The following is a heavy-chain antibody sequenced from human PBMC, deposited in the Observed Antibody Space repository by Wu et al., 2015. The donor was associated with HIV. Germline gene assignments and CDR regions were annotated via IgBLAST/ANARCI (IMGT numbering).Heavy chain of an antibody. Sequence: QGQVVQSGAEVKKPGASVKVSCKASGYTFTGYYIHWVRQAPGQGLEWMGWINPNSGGTNYAQKFQGRVTMTRDTSISTAYMELSRLTSDDTAVYYCAKDPDAREYSYGYLHYYMTSGAKGPRSPSP. J-gene: IGHJ6*03. CDR3: AKDPDAREYSYGYLHYYMTS. CDR1: GYTFTGYY. V-gene: IGHV1-2*02. D-gene: IGHD5-18*01. CDR2: INPNSGGT.